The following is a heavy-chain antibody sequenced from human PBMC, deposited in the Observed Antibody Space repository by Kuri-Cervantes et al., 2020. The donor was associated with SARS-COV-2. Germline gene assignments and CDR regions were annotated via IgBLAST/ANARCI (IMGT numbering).Heavy chain of an antibody. D-gene: IGHD7-27*01. CDR2: IKQDGSEK. CDR3: ARDDHDWGEGGAFDI. CDR1: GFTVSSNY. V-gene: IGHV3-7*01. Sequence: GGSLRLSCAASGFTVSSNYMSWVRQAPGKGLEWVANIKQDGSEKYYVDSVKGRFTISRDNAKNSLYLQMSSLRAEDTAVYYCARDDHDWGEGGAFDIGGQGTMVTVSS. J-gene: IGHJ3*02.